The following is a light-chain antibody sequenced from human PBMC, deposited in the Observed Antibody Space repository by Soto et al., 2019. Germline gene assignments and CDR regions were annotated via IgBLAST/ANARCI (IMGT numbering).Light chain of an antibody. CDR2: EGI. V-gene: IGLV2-23*01. CDR1: TNDVGNYSL. CDR3: CSHAGSRPVV. Sequence: QSALTQPASVSGSPGQSITISCTGTTNDVGNYSLVSWYQHHPGKAPKLMINEGIKRPSGVSHWFFGSKSGNTASLTISGLQDEDEDDYYCCSHAGSRPVVFGGGTKLTVL. J-gene: IGLJ2*01.